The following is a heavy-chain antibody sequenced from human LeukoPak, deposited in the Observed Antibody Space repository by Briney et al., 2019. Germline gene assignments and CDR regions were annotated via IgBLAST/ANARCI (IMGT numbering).Heavy chain of an antibody. CDR2: ITSSGSTV. CDR1: GFTFSDYY. CDR3: ASTEYSPWYSFDY. Sequence: GGSLRLSCEASGFTFSDYYMSWIRQAPGKGLEWISYITSSGSTVDYADSVKGRFTISRDNAKNSLYLQMNSLRAEDTAVYYCASTEYSPWYSFDYWGQGTLVTVSS. V-gene: IGHV3-11*04. D-gene: IGHD6-6*01. J-gene: IGHJ4*02.